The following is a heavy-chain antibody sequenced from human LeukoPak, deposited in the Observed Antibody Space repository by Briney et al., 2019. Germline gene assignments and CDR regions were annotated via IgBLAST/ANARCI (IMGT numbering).Heavy chain of an antibody. CDR2: ISGSGGNT. Sequence: GGSLRLSCAASGFTFSSYAMSWVCQAPGKGLEWVSGISGSGGNTYYADSVKGRFTISRDISKNTLYLQMNSLRAEDTAVYYCAKDVSSTSCYRMDVWGKGTTVTVSS. CDR3: AKDVSSTSCYRMDV. V-gene: IGHV3-23*01. D-gene: IGHD2-2*01. CDR1: GFTFSSYA. J-gene: IGHJ6*04.